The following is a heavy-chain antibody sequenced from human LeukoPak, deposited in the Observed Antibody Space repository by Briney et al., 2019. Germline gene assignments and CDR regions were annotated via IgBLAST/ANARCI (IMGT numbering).Heavy chain of an antibody. CDR1: GDSISSGGYS. J-gene: IGHJ5*01. CDR2: IHDSGST. CDR3: ASIEYSYGYDTHWFES. D-gene: IGHD5-18*01. V-gene: IGHV4-30-4*07. Sequence: SETLSLTCVVSGDSISSGGYSWSWIRQTPGKGLEWIAYIHDSGSTYNNPSLKSRLSISIDTSKNQFSLKLSSVTAADTAVYYCASIEYSYGYDTHWFESWGLGTLVTVSS.